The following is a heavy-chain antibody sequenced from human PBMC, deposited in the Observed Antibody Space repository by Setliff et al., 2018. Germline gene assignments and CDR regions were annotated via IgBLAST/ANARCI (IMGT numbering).Heavy chain of an antibody. Sequence: GGSLRLSCGASGFTFSTHAMHWVRQAPGKGLEWVAMIWSDGNNQFYPGSVKGRFTVSRDNSKNMVYLQMDSLRVEDTAMYFCARDRGGGLYDYWGRGTLVTVSS. J-gene: IGHJ4*02. CDR1: GFTFSTHA. V-gene: IGHV3-33*01. CDR3: ARDRGGGLYDY. CDR2: IWSDGNNQ. D-gene: IGHD3-16*01.